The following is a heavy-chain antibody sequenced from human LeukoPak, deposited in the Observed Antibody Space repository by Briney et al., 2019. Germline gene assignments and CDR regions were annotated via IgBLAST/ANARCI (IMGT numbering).Heavy chain of an antibody. V-gene: IGHV4-61*01. CDR3: ARGDSTVTPKYFQY. D-gene: IGHD4-23*01. CDR2: VFYSGST. J-gene: IGHJ1*01. Sequence: SETLSLTCTVSNYSISSGYYWDWIRQPPGKGLEWIGYVFYSGSTNYNPSLKSRVTISIDTSKNQFSLKLSSVTAADTAVYYCARGDSTVTPKYFQYWGQGTLVTVSS. CDR1: NYSISSGYY.